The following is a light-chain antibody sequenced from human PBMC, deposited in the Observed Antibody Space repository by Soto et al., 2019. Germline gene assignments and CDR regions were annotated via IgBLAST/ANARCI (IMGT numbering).Light chain of an antibody. CDR2: WAS. J-gene: IGKJ1*01. CDR3: QQYFRSPPT. CDR1: QSVLYSSSNKNY. Sequence: DIVMTQSPDSLAVSLGERATINCKSSQSVLYSSSNKNYLAWYQQKPRQPPKLLISWASTRESGVPDRFSGSGSGTDFTLTISSLQAEDVAVYYCQQYFRSPPTFGQGTKVEIK. V-gene: IGKV4-1*01.